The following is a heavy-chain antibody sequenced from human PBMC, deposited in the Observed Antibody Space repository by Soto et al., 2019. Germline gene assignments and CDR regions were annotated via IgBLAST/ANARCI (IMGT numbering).Heavy chain of an antibody. D-gene: IGHD3-3*01. CDR2: ITSDGSNK. J-gene: IGHJ6*02. V-gene: IGHV3-30*18. Sequence: QVQVVESGGGVVQPGRSLRLSCAASGLIFRSYGMHWVRQAPGKGLEWVAFITSDGSNKYYADSVKGRLTISRDNSKHTLYLQMNSLRSEDTAVYYCAKRRNVLRFLEWSWGMEVWGHGTTVTVSS. CDR3: AKRRNVLRFLEWSWGMEV. CDR1: GLIFRSYG.